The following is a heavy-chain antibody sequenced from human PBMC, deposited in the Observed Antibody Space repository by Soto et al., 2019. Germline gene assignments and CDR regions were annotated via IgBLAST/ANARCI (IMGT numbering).Heavy chain of an antibody. CDR1: GGSISSGGYY. J-gene: IGHJ4*02. CDR2: IYYSGST. D-gene: IGHD3-22*01. V-gene: IGHV4-31*03. CDR3: ARDHYYYDSSGYYEYFDY. Sequence: SETLSLTCTVSGGSISSGGYYWSWIRQHPGKGLEWIGYIYYSGSTYYNPSLKSRVTISVDTSKNQFSLKLSSVTAADTAVYYCARDHYYYDSSGYYEYFDYWGQGTLVTVSS.